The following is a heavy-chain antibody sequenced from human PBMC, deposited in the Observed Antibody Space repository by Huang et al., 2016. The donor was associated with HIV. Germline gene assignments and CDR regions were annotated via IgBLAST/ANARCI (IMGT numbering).Heavy chain of an antibody. D-gene: IGHD3-10*01. V-gene: IGHV4-61*01. CDR1: GVAVNNGSYY. CDR3: ANLWFGGDAFDL. J-gene: IGHJ3*01. Sequence: QVQLPESGPGLVKPSETLSLICFVFGVAVNNGSYYWTWIRQAPGRGLEWIGHINYGGSTIYIPSLKGRVTLSIQTSKNHFSLSLRSATDADTAVYYCANLWFGGDAFDLWGQGTFFTVSS. CDR2: INYGGST.